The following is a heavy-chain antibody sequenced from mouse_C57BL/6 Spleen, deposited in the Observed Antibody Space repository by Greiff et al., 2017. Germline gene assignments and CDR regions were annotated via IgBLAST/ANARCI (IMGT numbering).Heavy chain of an antibody. V-gene: IGHV14-4*01. Sequence: EVQLQQSGAELVRPGASVKLSCTASGFNIKDDYMHWVKQRPEQGLEWIGWIDPENGDTEYASKFQGKATITADTSSNTAYLQLSSLTSEDTAVYYCTTRGSSSVAWYFDVWGTGTTVTVSS. D-gene: IGHD1-1*01. CDR2: IDPENGDT. CDR3: TTRGSSSVAWYFDV. CDR1: GFNIKDDY. J-gene: IGHJ1*03.